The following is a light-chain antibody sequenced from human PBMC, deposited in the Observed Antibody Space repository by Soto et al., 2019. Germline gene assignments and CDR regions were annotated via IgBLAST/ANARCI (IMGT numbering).Light chain of an antibody. CDR2: DAS. Sequence: EIVLTQSPGTLSLSPGERATLSCRASQSVGNNYLAWYQQKPVQPPRFLMYDASTRATGISDRFSGSGSGTDFTLTITRLEPEDFAVYYCQQYGSTPLTFGGGTKVEIK. J-gene: IGKJ4*01. CDR1: QSVGNNY. V-gene: IGKV3-20*01. CDR3: QQYGSTPLT.